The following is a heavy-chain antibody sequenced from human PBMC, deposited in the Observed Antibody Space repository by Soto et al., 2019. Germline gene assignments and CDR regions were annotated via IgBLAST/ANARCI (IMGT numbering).Heavy chain of an antibody. D-gene: IGHD3-10*01. Sequence: QVPLVQSGAEVKKPGASVKVSCKASCYTFTSYGISWVRQAPGQGLEWMGWISAYNGNTNYAQKLQGRVTMTTDTSTSTAYMDLRSLRSDDTAVYYCARDRTTTSYYYGSGSYYDYWGQGTLVTVSS. J-gene: IGHJ4*02. V-gene: IGHV1-18*01. CDR1: CYTFTSYG. CDR3: ARDRTTTSYYYGSGSYYDY. CDR2: ISAYNGNT.